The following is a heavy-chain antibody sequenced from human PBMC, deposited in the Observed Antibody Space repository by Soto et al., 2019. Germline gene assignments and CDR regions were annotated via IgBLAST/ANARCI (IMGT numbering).Heavy chain of an antibody. CDR3: VRKEMGRSWPGRNYPYDMDV. Sequence: GESLKISCKGSGYSFSSYWIGWVRQMSGKGLEWMGIIFPGDSATTYSPSFQGQVTISVDKSINTAYLQWSSLKASDTAMYYCVRKEMGRSWPGRNYPYDMDVGGKGTTFPVSS. V-gene: IGHV5-51*01. D-gene: IGHD6-13*01. CDR2: IFPGDSAT. CDR1: GYSFSSYW. J-gene: IGHJ6*04.